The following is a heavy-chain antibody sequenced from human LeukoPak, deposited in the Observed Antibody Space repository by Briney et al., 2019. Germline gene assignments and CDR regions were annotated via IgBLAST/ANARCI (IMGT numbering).Heavy chain of an antibody. Sequence: NPSETLSLTCTVSGGSISSYYWSWIRQPPGKGLEWIGYIYYSGSTNYNPSLKSRVTISVDTSKNQFSLKLSSVTAADTAVYYCARDNWGWQDAFDIWGQGTMVTVSS. CDR2: IYYSGST. J-gene: IGHJ3*02. D-gene: IGHD7-27*01. CDR1: GGSISSYY. CDR3: ARDNWGWQDAFDI. V-gene: IGHV4-59*01.